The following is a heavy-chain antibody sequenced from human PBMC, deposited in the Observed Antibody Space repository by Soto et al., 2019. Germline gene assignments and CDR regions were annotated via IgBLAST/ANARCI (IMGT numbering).Heavy chain of an antibody. CDR3: AKESEMTTVTIYGMDV. J-gene: IGHJ6*02. V-gene: IGHV3-30*18. CDR2: ISYDGSNK. D-gene: IGHD4-17*01. CDR1: GFTFSSYG. Sequence: QVQLVESGGGVVQPGRSLRLSCAASGFTFSSYGMHWVRQAPGKGLEWVAVISYDGSNKYYADSVKGRFTISRDNSKNTLYLQMNSLRAEDTAVYYCAKESEMTTVTIYGMDVLGQGTTVTVSS.